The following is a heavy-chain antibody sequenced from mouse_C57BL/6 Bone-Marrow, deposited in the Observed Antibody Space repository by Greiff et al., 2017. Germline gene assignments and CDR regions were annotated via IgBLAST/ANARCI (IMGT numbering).Heavy chain of an antibody. D-gene: IGHD1-1*01. J-gene: IGHJ3*01. CDR1: GYTFTSYW. CDR2: IHPSDSDT. Sequence: QVHVKQPGAELVKPGASVKVSCKASGYTFTSYWMHWVKQRPGQGLEWIGRIHPSDSDTNYNQKFKGKATLTVDKSSSTAYMQLSSLTSEDSAVYYCASITTVVAPFAYWGQGTLVTVSA. CDR3: ASITTVVAPFAY. V-gene: IGHV1-74*01.